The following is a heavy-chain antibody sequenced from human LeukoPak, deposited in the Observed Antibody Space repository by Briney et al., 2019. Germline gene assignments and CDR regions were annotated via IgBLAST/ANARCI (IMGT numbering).Heavy chain of an antibody. Sequence: KASETLSLTCAVYGGSFSGYYWSWIRQPPGKGLEWIGEINHSGSTNYNPSLKSRVTISVDTSKNQFSLKLSSVTAADTAVYYCARAPTAARGAIVHFDYWGQGTLVTVSS. D-gene: IGHD3-10*01. J-gene: IGHJ4*02. CDR3: ARAPTAARGAIVHFDY. CDR2: INHSGST. CDR1: GGSFSGYY. V-gene: IGHV4-34*01.